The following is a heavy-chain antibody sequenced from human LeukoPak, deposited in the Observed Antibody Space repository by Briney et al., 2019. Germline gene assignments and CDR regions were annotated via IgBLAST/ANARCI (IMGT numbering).Heavy chain of an antibody. CDR3: VGATDYYDSSGSDY. D-gene: IGHD3-22*01. V-gene: IGHV3-30-3*01. CDR2: ISYDGSNK. Sequence: PGGSLRLSCAASGFTFSSYAMHWVRQAPGKGLEWVAVISYDGSNKYYADSVKGRFTISRDNSKNTLYLQMNSLRAEDTAVYYCVGATDYYDSSGSDYWGQGTLVTVSS. CDR1: GFTFSSYA. J-gene: IGHJ4*02.